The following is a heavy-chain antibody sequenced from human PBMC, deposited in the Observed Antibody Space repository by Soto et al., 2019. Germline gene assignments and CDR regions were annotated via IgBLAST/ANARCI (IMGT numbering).Heavy chain of an antibody. Sequence: QVQLQESGPGLVKPSETLSLTCTVSGGSISSYYWSWIRQPPGKGLEWIGYIYYSGSTNYNPSLKSRVTISVDTSKNQFSLKLSSVTAADTAVDYCASSNVGGMDVWGQGTTVTVSS. D-gene: IGHD2-8*01. J-gene: IGHJ6*02. CDR1: GGSISSYY. CDR2: IYYSGST. V-gene: IGHV4-59*01. CDR3: ASSNVGGMDV.